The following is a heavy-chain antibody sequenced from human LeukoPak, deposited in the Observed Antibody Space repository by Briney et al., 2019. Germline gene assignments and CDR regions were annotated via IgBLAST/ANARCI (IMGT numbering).Heavy chain of an antibody. V-gene: IGHV4-34*01. CDR3: ARDEPRYCSGGSCYSGYYFDY. D-gene: IGHD2-15*01. CDR2: INHSGST. J-gene: IGHJ4*02. CDR1: GGSLSGYY. Sequence: PSETLSLTCAVYGGSLSGYYWSWIRQPPGKGLEWIGEINHSGSTNYNPSLKSRVTISVDTSKNQFSLKLSSVTAADTAVYYCARDEPRYCSGGSCYSGYYFDYWGQGTLVTVSS.